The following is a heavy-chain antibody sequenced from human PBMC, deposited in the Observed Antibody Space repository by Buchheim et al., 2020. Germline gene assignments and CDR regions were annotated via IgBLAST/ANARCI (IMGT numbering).Heavy chain of an antibody. CDR1: GFTFSDFA. J-gene: IGHJ4*02. V-gene: IGHV3-23*04. CDR2: FSFSGDKT. Sequence: VQLVESGGGVVQPGGSLRLSCVASGFTFSDFAMSWVRQAPGKGLEWVSAFSFSGDKTYYADSVKGRFTISRDNSKNTLYLQMTSLRADDTAVYYCAKPGHCTTSSCYTFDSWGQGT. D-gene: IGHD2-2*02. CDR3: AKPGHCTTSSCYTFDS.